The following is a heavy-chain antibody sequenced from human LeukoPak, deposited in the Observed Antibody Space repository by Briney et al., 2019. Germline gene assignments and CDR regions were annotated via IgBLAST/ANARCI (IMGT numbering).Heavy chain of an antibody. Sequence: PGGSLRLSCAASGFTFDDYGMSWVRQAPGKGLEWVSGINWNGGSTGYADSVKGRFTISRDNAKTTVSLQMNSLTTDDTAVYYCAKEGRLTVAAVVVENYFDFWGQGTPVIVSA. CDR1: GFTFDDYG. CDR3: AKEGRLTVAAVVVENYFDF. CDR2: INWNGGST. V-gene: IGHV3-20*04. D-gene: IGHD3-22*01. J-gene: IGHJ4*02.